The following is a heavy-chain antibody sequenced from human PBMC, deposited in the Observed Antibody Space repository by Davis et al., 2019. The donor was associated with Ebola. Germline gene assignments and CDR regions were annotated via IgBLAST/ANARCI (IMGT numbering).Heavy chain of an antibody. D-gene: IGHD3-22*01. CDR3: ARRRGLIVVGDAFDI. J-gene: IGHJ3*02. Sequence: GESLKISCKGSGYSLTSYWIGWVRQLPGKGLEWMGIIYPGDSDTRYSPSFQGQVTISADKSISTAYLQWSSLKASDTAMYYCARRRGLIVVGDAFDIWGQGTMVTVSS. CDR2: IYPGDSDT. CDR1: GYSLTSYW. V-gene: IGHV5-51*01.